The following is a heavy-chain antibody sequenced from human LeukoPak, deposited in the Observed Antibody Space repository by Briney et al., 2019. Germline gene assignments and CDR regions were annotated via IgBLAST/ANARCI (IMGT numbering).Heavy chain of an antibody. Sequence: GTSVKVSCKASGYTFTSYAITWVRQAPGQGLEWMGRISGYNGDTQYAQKIQARVTVTSDTSTSTAYMELRSLRSDDTAVYYCARVSYYYDSSGYWVDAFDIWGQGTMAAVSP. J-gene: IGHJ3*02. V-gene: IGHV1-18*01. CDR1: GYTFTSYA. D-gene: IGHD3-22*01. CDR2: ISGYNGDT. CDR3: ARVSYYYDSSGYWVDAFDI.